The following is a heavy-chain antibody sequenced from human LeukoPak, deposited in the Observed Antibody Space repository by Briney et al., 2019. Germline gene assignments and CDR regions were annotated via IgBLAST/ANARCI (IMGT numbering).Heavy chain of an antibody. Sequence: ASVKVSCKASGYTFTSYDINWVRQATGQGLEWMGWMNPNSGNTGYAQTFQGRVTMTRNTSISTAYMELSSLRSEDTAVYYCARAYDSSGYYYAISSDWGQGTLVAVSS. CDR1: GYTFTSYD. D-gene: IGHD3-22*01. V-gene: IGHV1-8*01. J-gene: IGHJ4*02. CDR2: MNPNSGNT. CDR3: ARAYDSSGYYYAISSD.